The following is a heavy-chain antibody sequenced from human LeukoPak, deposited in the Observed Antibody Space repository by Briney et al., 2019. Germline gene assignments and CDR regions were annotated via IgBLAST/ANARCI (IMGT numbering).Heavy chain of an antibody. J-gene: IGHJ4*02. CDR1: GFTFSDYY. V-gene: IGHV3-11*01. CDR2: ISSSGSTI. D-gene: IGHD6-19*01. CDR3: AKDRNRQYSSGWCYDY. Sequence: PGGSLRLSCAASGFTFSDYYMSWIRQAPGKGLEWVSYISSSGSTIYYADSVKGRFTISRDNSKNTLYLQMNSLRAEDTAVYYCAKDRNRQYSSGWCYDYWGQGTLVTVSS.